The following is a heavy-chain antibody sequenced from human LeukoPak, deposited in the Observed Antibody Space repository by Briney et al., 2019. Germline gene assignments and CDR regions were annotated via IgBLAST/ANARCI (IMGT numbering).Heavy chain of an antibody. Sequence: GGSLRLSCAASGFTFNNYAMTWVRQAPWKGREWVSAMSGSGDITYYADSVKGRFTISRDNSKDTLYLQMNSLRAEDTAVYYCAKDSPEGEWLLNYWGQGILVTVS. D-gene: IGHD3-3*01. V-gene: IGHV3-23*01. J-gene: IGHJ4*02. CDR3: AKDSPEGEWLLNY. CDR2: MSGSGDIT. CDR1: GFTFNNYA.